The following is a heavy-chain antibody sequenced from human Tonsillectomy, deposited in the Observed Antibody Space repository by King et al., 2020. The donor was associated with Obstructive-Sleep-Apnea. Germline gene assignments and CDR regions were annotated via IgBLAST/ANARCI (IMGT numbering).Heavy chain of an antibody. CDR1: GFTFDDYT. CDR3: AKDSGGDSIFDY. CDR2: ISWDGGST. V-gene: IGHV3-43*01. D-gene: IGHD4-23*01. J-gene: IGHJ4*02. Sequence: QLVQSGGVVVQSGGSLRLSCAASGFTFDDYTMHWVRQPPGKGLEWVSLISWDGGSTYYADSVRGRFTISRDNSKNSLYLQMNSLRTEDTALYYCAKDSGGDSIFDYWGQGTLVTVSS.